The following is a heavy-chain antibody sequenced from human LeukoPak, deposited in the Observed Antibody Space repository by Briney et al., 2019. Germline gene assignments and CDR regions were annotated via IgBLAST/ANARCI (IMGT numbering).Heavy chain of an antibody. D-gene: IGHD1-14*01. CDR1: GYTFTTYY. CDR2: INPSGGST. Sequence: ASVKVSCKASGYTFTTYYMHWVRQAPGQGLEWMGIINPSGGSTSYAQKFQGRVTMTRDTSTSPVYMELSSLRSEDTAVYYCARSDRKEGAFDIWGQGTMVTVSS. V-gene: IGHV1-46*01. J-gene: IGHJ3*02. CDR3: ARSDRKEGAFDI.